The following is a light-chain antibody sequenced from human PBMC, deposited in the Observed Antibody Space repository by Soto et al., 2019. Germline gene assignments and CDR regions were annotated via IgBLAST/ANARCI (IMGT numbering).Light chain of an antibody. CDR2: AAS. J-gene: IGKJ5*01. CDR1: QSISGY. CDR3: QQSFSTLVT. Sequence: DIEMTKSPSSLYASVGDTVTITCRSSQSISGYLNWYQQKPGKAPKLLIYAASSLQSGVPSRFSGSGSGTHFTLTISSLQLEDFATYYCQQSFSTLVTFGQGTRLEIK. V-gene: IGKV1-39*01.